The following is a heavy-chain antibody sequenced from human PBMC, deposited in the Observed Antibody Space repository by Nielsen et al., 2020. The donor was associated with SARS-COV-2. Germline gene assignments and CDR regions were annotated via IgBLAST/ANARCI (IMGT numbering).Heavy chain of an antibody. CDR1: GFTFSSYG. J-gene: IGHJ6*03. D-gene: IGHD6-13*01. V-gene: IGHV3-30*18. Sequence: GESLKISCAASGFTFSSYGMHWVRQAPGKGLEWVAVISYDGSNKYYADSVKGRFTISRGNSKNTLYLQMNSLRAEDTAVYYCAKWSAAGTLYYYYYMDVWGKGTTVTVSS. CDR2: ISYDGSNK. CDR3: AKWSAAGTLYYYYYMDV.